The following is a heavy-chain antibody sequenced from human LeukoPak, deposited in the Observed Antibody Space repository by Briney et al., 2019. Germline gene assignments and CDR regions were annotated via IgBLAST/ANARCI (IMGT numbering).Heavy chain of an antibody. CDR1: GFTFSSYW. V-gene: IGHV3-7*01. CDR3: ARRSYHGVITVYYYYYMDV. Sequence: GSLRLSCAASGFTFSSYWMSWVRQAPGKGLEWVANIKQDGSEKYYVDSVKGRFTISRDNAKNSLYLQMNSLRVEDTAVYYCARRSYHGVITVYYYYYMDVWGKGTTVTVSS. D-gene: IGHD3-3*01. J-gene: IGHJ6*03. CDR2: IKQDGSEK.